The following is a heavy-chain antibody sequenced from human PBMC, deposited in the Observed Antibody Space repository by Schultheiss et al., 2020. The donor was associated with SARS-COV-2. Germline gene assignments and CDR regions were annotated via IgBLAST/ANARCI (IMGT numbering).Heavy chain of an antibody. Sequence: GGSLRLSCAASGFTFSSYSMNWVRQAPGKGLEWVSYISSSSSTIYYADSVKGRFTISRDNAKNTLYLQMNSLRAEDTAVYYCASTLGSYIWFGEDWYFDLWGRGTLVTVSS. J-gene: IGHJ2*01. CDR3: ASTLGSYIWFGEDWYFDL. CDR1: GFTFSSYS. CDR2: ISSSSSTI. D-gene: IGHD3-10*01. V-gene: IGHV3-48*01.